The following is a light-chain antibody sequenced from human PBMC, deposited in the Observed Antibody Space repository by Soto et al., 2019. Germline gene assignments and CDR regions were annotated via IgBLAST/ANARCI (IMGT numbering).Light chain of an antibody. CDR3: QQYNSYPYS. V-gene: IGKV1-5*03. CDR1: QTIFSW. J-gene: IGKJ2*03. Sequence: IPMTQSPSTLSASVGDRVSITCRASQTIFSWLAWYQQKPGKAPKLVIYKASSLESGVPSRYSGSGSGTEFTLTISGLHPDDFATYYCQQYNSYPYSFGQGTKLEIK. CDR2: KAS.